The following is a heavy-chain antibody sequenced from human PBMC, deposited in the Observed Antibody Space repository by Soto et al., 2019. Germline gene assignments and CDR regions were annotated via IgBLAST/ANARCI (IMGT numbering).Heavy chain of an antibody. Sequence: QVQLVQSGAEVKKPGASVKVSCKDSGYTFTSYGISWVRQAPGQGLEWMGWISAYNGNTNYAQKLQGRVTMTTDTSTSTAYMELRRLRSDDTAVYYCAREWYCTNGVCTLDPWGQGTLVTFSS. CDR3: AREWYCTNGVCTLDP. V-gene: IGHV1-18*01. CDR1: GYTFTSYG. J-gene: IGHJ5*02. D-gene: IGHD2-8*01. CDR2: ISAYNGNT.